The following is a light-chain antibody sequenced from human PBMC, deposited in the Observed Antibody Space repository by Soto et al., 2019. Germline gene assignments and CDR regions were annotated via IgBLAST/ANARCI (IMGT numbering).Light chain of an antibody. CDR2: DAS. Sequence: DIQMTQSPSSVSASVGDRVTITCRASQGIRSWLAWYQQKPGKAPKLLISDASSLRSGVPSRFSSSGSGTDFTLTISSLQPEDFAIYYCQQTNDFPLTFGGGTKVEIK. CDR3: QQTNDFPLT. J-gene: IGKJ4*01. CDR1: QGIRSW. V-gene: IGKV1-12*01.